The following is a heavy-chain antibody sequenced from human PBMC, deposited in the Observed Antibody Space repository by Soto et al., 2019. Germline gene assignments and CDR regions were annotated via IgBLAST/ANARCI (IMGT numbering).Heavy chain of an antibody. CDR3: ARDGVSLDDILTGYYNPYGMDV. CDR2: ISSSSSYI. Sequence: PGGSLRLSCAASGFTFSSYSMNWVRQAPGKGLEWVSSISSSSSYIYCADSVKGRFTISRDNAKNSLYLQMNSLRAEDTAVYYCARDGVSLDDILTGYYNPYGMDVWGQGTTVTVSS. J-gene: IGHJ6*02. V-gene: IGHV3-21*01. CDR1: GFTFSSYS. D-gene: IGHD3-9*01.